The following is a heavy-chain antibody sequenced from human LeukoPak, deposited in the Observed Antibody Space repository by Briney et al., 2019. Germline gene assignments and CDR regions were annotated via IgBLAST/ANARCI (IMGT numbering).Heavy chain of an antibody. J-gene: IGHJ5*02. CDR3: VRGTYYGFWSDYSLNWFDP. CDR1: GGSISSSSYY. CDR2: IYHTGSS. V-gene: IGHV4-39*07. D-gene: IGHD3-3*01. Sequence: SETLSLTCTVSGGSISSSSYYWGWIRQPPGKELEWIGNIYHTGSSYYSPSLKSRVFMSVDTSQNQISLTLNSVTAADTAVYYCVRGTYYGFWSDYSLNWFDPWGQGILVTVSS.